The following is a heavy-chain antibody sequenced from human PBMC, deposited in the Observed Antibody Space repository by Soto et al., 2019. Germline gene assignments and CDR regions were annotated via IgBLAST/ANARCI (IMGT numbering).Heavy chain of an antibody. V-gene: IGHV4-39*01. CDR3: ASWYDYVWGSYHWFDP. CDR1: GGSISSSSYY. CDR2: IYYSGST. J-gene: IGHJ5*02. Sequence: SETLSLTCTVSGGSISSSSYYWGWIRQPPGKGLEWIGSIYYSGSTYYNPSLKSRVTISVDTSKNQFSLKLSSVTAADTAVYYCASWYDYVWGSYHWFDPWGQGTLVIVSS. D-gene: IGHD3-16*02.